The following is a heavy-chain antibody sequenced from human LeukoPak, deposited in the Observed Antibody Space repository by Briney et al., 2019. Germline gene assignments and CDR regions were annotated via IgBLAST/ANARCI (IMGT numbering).Heavy chain of an antibody. D-gene: IGHD3-22*01. CDR2: MYLSGTT. V-gene: IGHV4-4*02. J-gene: IGHJ4*02. Sequence: SETLSLTCTVSGDSINSLDLWSWVRQPPGKGLEWIGEMYLSGTTHSNPSVKSRVTISIVKSKNQFFLNLSSVTAADTAVYYCAGLVGRYSSGLYYYYFDYWGQGTLVTVSS. CDR1: GDSINSLDL. CDR3: AGLVGRYSSGLYYYYFDY.